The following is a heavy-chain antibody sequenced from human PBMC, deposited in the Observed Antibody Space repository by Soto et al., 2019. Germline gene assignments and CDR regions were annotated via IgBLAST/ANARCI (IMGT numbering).Heavy chain of an antibody. CDR3: ARDRRLYYSGTYDIANDAFDV. J-gene: IGHJ3*01. CDR1: GYTFTGYH. V-gene: IGHV1-2*02. D-gene: IGHD2-15*01. Sequence: QVQLVQSGAEVKKPGASVKVSCKASGYTFTGYHMHWVRQAPGQGLEWMGWINPNSGGTNYAQKFQGRVTMTRDTAFGTAFMEVSRLRSDDAAVYYCARDRRLYYSGTYDIANDAFDVWGQGRMVSVSS. CDR2: INPNSGGT.